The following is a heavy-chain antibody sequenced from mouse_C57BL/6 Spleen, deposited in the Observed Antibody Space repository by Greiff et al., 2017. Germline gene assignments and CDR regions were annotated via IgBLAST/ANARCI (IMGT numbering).Heavy chain of an antibody. Sequence: VKLVESGAELVRPGASVTLSCKASGYTFTDYEMHWVKQTPVHGLEWIGAIDPETGGTAYNQKFKGKAILTADKSSSTAYMELRSLTSEDSAVYYCTRGGNYNYWGQGTTLTVSS. CDR3: TRGGNYNY. D-gene: IGHD2-1*01. CDR1: GYTFTDYE. CDR2: IDPETGGT. V-gene: IGHV1-15*01. J-gene: IGHJ2*01.